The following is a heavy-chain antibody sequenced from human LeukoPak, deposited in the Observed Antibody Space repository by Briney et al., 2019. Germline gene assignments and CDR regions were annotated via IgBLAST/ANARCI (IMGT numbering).Heavy chain of an antibody. J-gene: IGHJ6*02. D-gene: IGHD2-2*01. CDR1: GFTFTSSA. CDR2: IVVGSGNT. CDR3: AADPEGYCSSTSCYRSPYYYYYGMDV. V-gene: IGHV1-58*01. Sequence: SVKVSCKAPGFTFTSSAVQWVRQARGQRLEWIGWIVVGSGNTNYAQKFQERVTITRDMSTSTAYMELSSLRSEDTAVYYCAADPEGYCSSTSCYRSPYYYYYGMDVWGQGTTVTVSS.